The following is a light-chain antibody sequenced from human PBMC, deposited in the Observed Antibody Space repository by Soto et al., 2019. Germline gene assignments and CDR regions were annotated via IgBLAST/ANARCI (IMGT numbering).Light chain of an antibody. CDR2: GPS. CDR1: QSVSGD. Sequence: EIVMMQSPATLSVSPGERATLSCRASQSVSGDLAWYQQKPGQAPRLLIYGPSTRATGIPARFSGSGSGTEFTLTISGLQSEDCAIYFCQQYKIWPITFGQGTRLEIK. V-gene: IGKV3-15*01. J-gene: IGKJ5*01. CDR3: QQYKIWPIT.